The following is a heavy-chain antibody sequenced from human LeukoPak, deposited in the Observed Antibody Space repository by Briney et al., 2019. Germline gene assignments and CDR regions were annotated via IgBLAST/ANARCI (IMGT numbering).Heavy chain of an antibody. CDR2: IYSGGST. Sequence: GGSLRLSCAASGFTVSSNYMSWVRQAPGKGLEWVLVIYSGGSTYYADSVKGRFTISRDNSKNTLYLQMNSLRAEDTAVYYCAREVAVAGTGYNWFDPWGQGTLVTVSS. D-gene: IGHD6-19*01. J-gene: IGHJ5*02. CDR3: AREVAVAGTGYNWFDP. V-gene: IGHV3-53*01. CDR1: GFTVSSNY.